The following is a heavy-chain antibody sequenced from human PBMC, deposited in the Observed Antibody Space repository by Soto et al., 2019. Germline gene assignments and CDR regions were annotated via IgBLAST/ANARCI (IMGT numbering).Heavy chain of an antibody. V-gene: IGHV3-30*18. D-gene: IGHD6-6*01. CDR2: ISYDGSNK. CDR3: ANSPRNSSSSEFDY. CDR1: GFTFSSYG. Sequence: QVQLVESGGGVVQPGRSLRLSCAASGFTFSSYGMHWVRQAPGKGLEWVAVISYDGSNKYYADSVKGRFTISRDNSKNTLYLQMNSMRAEDTAVYYCANSPRNSSSSEFDYWGQGTLVTVFS. J-gene: IGHJ4*02.